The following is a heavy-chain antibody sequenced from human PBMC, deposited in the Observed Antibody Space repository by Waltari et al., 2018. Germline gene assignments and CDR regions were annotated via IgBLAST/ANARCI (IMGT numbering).Heavy chain of an antibody. J-gene: IGHJ4*02. Sequence: QVQLQESGPGLVKPSETLSPTCIVSGASASNVYWSWIRQPAGKGLEWIGRLYRSGTTNYSPSLRSRVTLSLDTSKNQFSLNLTSVIAADTAVYYCARESRAARIDSWGQGILVTVAS. V-gene: IGHV4-4*07. CDR1: GASASNVY. CDR2: LYRSGTT. CDR3: ARESRAARIDS. D-gene: IGHD6-13*01.